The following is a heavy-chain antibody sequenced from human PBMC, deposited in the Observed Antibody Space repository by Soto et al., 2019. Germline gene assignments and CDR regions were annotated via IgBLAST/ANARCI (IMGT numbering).Heavy chain of an antibody. D-gene: IGHD2-21*02. J-gene: IGHJ6*02. CDR3: ARGPVGGGNSPPYYYYGMDV. CDR1: GYSVSSSDYY. V-gene: IGHV4-39*07. CDR2: MLYSGLT. Sequence: SETLSLTCSVSGYSVSSSDYYWAWIRQPPGKGLEWIGSMLYSGLTYYNPSLKSRVTISVDTSKNQFSLKLSSVTAADTAVYYCARGPVGGGNSPPYYYYGMDVWGQGTTVTVSS.